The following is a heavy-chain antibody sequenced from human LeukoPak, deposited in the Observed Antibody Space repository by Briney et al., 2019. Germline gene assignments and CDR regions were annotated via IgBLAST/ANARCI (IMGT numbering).Heavy chain of an antibody. CDR1: GFTVSSNY. V-gene: IGHV3-53*01. Sequence: PRGSLRLSCAASGFTVSSNYMSWVRQAPGKGLEWVSVIYSGGSTYYADSVKGRFTISRDNSKNTLYLQMNSLRAEDTAVYYCARDIGGMTTEYYFDFWGQGTLVTVSS. CDR3: ARDIGGMTTEYYFDF. D-gene: IGHD4-11*01. CDR2: IYSGGST. J-gene: IGHJ4*02.